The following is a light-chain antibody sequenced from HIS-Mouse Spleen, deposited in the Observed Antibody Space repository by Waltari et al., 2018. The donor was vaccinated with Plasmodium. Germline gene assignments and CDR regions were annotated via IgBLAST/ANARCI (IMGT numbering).Light chain of an antibody. CDR3: QQYNNWSFT. J-gene: IGKJ3*01. V-gene: IGKV3-15*01. CDR1: QSVSSN. Sequence: EIVMTQSPATLSVSPGERATLSCRASQSVSSNLAWYQQKPGQAPRLLIYGASTRDTGIPARFSGSGSGTAFTLTISSLQSEDFAVYYCQQYNNWSFTFGPGTKVDIK. CDR2: GAS.